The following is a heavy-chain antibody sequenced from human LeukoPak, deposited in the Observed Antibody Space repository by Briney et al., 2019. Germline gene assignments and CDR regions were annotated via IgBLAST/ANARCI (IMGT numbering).Heavy chain of an antibody. CDR1: GYTFTGYY. D-gene: IGHD3-22*01. Sequence: GESLKISCKGSGYTFTGYYMHWVRQAPGQGLEWMGWISTYNANTHYAQKFQGRVTMTTDTSTSTAYMELRTLRSDDTAVYYCARPSTPYYYDISGPPDYWGQGTLVTVSS. CDR2: ISTYNANT. J-gene: IGHJ4*02. CDR3: ARPSTPYYYDISGPPDY. V-gene: IGHV1-18*04.